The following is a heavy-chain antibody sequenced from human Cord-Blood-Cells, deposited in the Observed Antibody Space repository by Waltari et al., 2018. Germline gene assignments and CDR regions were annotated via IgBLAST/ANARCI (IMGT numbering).Heavy chain of an antibody. V-gene: IGHV3-74*01. Sequence: EVQLVESGGGLVQPGGSLRLSCAASGFTFSSYWMHWVRQAPGKGLVWVSRINSDGSSTSYAESVKGRFTSSRDNAKNTLYLQMNSLRAEDTAVYYCARVPYCGGDCYSGFDYWGQGTLVTVSS. J-gene: IGHJ4*02. CDR3: ARVPYCGGDCYSGFDY. CDR2: INSDGSST. CDR1: GFTFSSYW. D-gene: IGHD2-21*01.